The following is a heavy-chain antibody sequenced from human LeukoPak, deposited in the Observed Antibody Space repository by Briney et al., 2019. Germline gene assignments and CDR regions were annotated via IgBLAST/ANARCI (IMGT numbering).Heavy chain of an antibody. D-gene: IGHD6-13*01. CDR1: GYTFTSYA. V-gene: IGHV1-3*01. CDR3: ARDHNVRVAAAGPFFDY. Sequence: GASVKVSCKASGYTFTSYAMHWVRQAPGQRLEWMGWINAGNGNTKYSQKFQGRVTITRDTSASTAYMELSSLRSEDTAVYYCARDHNVRVAAAGPFFDYWGQGTLVTVSS. J-gene: IGHJ4*02. CDR2: INAGNGNT.